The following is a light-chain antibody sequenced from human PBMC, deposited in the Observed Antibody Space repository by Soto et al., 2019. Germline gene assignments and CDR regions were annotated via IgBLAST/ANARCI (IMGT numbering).Light chain of an antibody. CDR2: GAS. CDR1: QSVSSSY. Sequence: EIVLTQSPGTLSLSPWERATLSCRASQSVSSSYLAWYQQKPGQAPRLLIYGASSRATGIPDRFSGSGSGTDFTLTITRLAREDFAVYYCQQYGNSPKTFGQGTKVDIK. J-gene: IGKJ1*01. CDR3: QQYGNSPKT. V-gene: IGKV3-20*01.